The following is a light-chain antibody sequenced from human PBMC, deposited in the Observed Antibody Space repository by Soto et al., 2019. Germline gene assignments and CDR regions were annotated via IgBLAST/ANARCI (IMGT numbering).Light chain of an antibody. CDR3: QQYTGPPTT. CDR2: GAS. Sequence: EIILTQSPDTLSLSPGERATLSCRASQTVSSHYLAWCQQRPGQAPRLLIYGASTRAAGIPDRFSGSGSGTDFTLTITRLEPEDSAVYFCQQYTGPPTTFGQGTRLEIK. CDR1: QTVSSHY. J-gene: IGKJ5*01. V-gene: IGKV3-20*01.